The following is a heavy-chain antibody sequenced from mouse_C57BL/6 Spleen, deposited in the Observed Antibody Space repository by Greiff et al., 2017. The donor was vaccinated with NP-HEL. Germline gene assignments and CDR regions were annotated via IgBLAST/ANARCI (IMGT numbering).Heavy chain of an antibody. V-gene: IGHV1-82*01. CDR1: GYAFSSSW. CDR3: ARGGTYGSSPWFAY. J-gene: IGHJ3*01. D-gene: IGHD1-1*01. CDR2: IYPGDGDT. Sequence: QVQLKESGPELVKPGASVKISCKASGYAFSSSWMNWVKQRPGKGLEWIGRIYPGDGDTNYNGKFKGKATLTADKSSSTAYMQLSSLTSEDSAVYFCARGGTYGSSPWFAYWGQGTLVTVSA.